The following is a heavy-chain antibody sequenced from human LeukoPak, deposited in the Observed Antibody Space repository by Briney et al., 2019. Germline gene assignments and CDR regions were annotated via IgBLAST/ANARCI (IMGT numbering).Heavy chain of an antibody. CDR3: AKPAARPHATLLFDY. CDR1: GFTFSSYA. CDR2: ISGSGGST. J-gene: IGHJ4*02. V-gene: IGHV3-23*01. D-gene: IGHD6-6*01. Sequence: PGGSLRLSCAASGFTFSSYAMSWVRQAPGKGLEWVSAISGSGGSTYYAGSVKGRFTISRDNSKNTLYLQMNSLRAEDTAVYYCAKPAARPHATLLFDYWGQGTLVTVSS.